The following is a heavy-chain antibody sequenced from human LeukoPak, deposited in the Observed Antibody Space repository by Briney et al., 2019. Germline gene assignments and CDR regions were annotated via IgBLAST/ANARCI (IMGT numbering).Heavy chain of an antibody. J-gene: IGHJ4*01. V-gene: IGHV4-4*07. D-gene: IGHD6-19*01. CDR2: VDSSGT. Sequence: PSETLSLTCSISGGSTSVHIWIWMRQSVGEGLEWIGRVDSSGTPFNPSFNGRVTVSLDPANRRFSLPLYSLTAADSAVYYCARIGFSGGWRPFDYWGRGTLVTVSS. CDR3: ARIGFSGGWRPFDY. CDR1: GGSTSVHI.